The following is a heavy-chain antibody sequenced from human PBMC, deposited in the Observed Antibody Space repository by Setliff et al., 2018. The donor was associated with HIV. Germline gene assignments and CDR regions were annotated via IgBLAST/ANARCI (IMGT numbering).Heavy chain of an antibody. CDR1: SGSMTGHY. CDR3: AAGLHYYDSTGYPLTFDY. V-gene: IGHV4-4*08. J-gene: IGHJ4*02. Sequence: SETLSLTCSVSSGSMTGHYWTWVRQPPGKGLEWIGYLHSLGSSRVSDTPNYSPSLKSRITISLDTSKNQFSLKLSSVTAADTAVYYCAAGLHYYDSTGYPLTFDYWGQGALGTV. CDR2: LHSLGSSRVSDTP. D-gene: IGHD3-22*01.